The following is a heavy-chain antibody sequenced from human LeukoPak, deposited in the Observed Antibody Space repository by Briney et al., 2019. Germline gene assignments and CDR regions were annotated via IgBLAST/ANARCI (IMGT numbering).Heavy chain of an antibody. D-gene: IGHD1-26*01. CDR1: GFTFSSYG. Sequence: RPGGSLRLSCAASGFTFSSYGMHWVRQAPGKGLEWVSGINWNGGSTGYADSVKGRFTISRDNAKNSLYLQMNSLRAEDTALYYCARGFDGGSYYFDYWGQGTLVTVSS. V-gene: IGHV3-20*04. CDR3: ARGFDGGSYYFDY. J-gene: IGHJ4*02. CDR2: INWNGGST.